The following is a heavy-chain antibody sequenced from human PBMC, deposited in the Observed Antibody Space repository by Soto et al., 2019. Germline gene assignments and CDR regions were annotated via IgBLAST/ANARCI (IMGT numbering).Heavy chain of an antibody. CDR2: ISAYNGNT. V-gene: IGHV1-18*01. D-gene: IGHD5-12*01. CDR1: GYTFTSYG. Sequence: ASVKVSCKASGYTFTSYGISWVRQAPGQGLEWMGWISAYNGNTNYAQKLQGRVTMTTDTSTSTAYMELRSLRSDDTAVYYCARTRGYSGYDANYYYYGMGVWAQGTTLTVSS. CDR3: ARTRGYSGYDANYYYYGMGV. J-gene: IGHJ6*02.